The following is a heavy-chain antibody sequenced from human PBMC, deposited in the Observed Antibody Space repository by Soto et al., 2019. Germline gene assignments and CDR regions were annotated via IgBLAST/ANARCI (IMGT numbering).Heavy chain of an antibody. D-gene: IGHD6-19*01. V-gene: IGHV3-23*01. CDR3: AKDAKRTNGWYYFDN. CDR1: GFTFSYYA. J-gene: IGHJ4*02. Sequence: PGGSLRLSCAASGFTFSYYAMGWVRQAPGKGLEWVSVISDSGGTTYYPDSVKGRFVISRDNSKNTLYLQMSSLRAEDTAIYYCAKDAKRTNGWYYFDNWGQGTLVTVSS. CDR2: ISDSGGTT.